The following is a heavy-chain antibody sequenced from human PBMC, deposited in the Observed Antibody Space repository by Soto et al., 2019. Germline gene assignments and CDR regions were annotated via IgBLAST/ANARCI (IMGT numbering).Heavy chain of an antibody. D-gene: IGHD4-17*01. J-gene: IGHJ3*02. CDR1: GAFIRSTRYY. Sequence: ASETLSLTCTVSGAFIRSTRYYWGWIRQPPGQGLEWIGSIYYSGYAYYNPSLKSRVTISVDTSRDQFSLNLRSMTAADTAVYYCARPTSTDLRDPFDIWGQGIMVTVSS. CDR3: ARPTSTDLRDPFDI. CDR2: IYYSGYA. V-gene: IGHV4-39*01.